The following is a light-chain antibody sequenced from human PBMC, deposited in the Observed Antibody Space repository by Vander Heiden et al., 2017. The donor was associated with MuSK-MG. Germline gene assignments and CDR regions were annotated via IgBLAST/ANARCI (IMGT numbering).Light chain of an antibody. Sequence: EIVMTQSPATLSVSPGERATLSCRASQSVSSNLDWYQQKPGQAPRLLIYGASTRATGIPDRFSGSGSGTEFTLTISSLQSEDFAVYYWQQYNKLHGFGHGTKVDIK. J-gene: IGKJ3*01. CDR3: QQYNKLHG. CDR1: QSVSSN. CDR2: GAS. V-gene: IGKV3-15*01.